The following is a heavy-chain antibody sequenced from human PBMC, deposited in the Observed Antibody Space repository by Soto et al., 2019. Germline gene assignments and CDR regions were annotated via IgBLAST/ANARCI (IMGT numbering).Heavy chain of an antibody. CDR3: ARGIGVVGRQLYLDS. CDR2: IYHSANT. CDR1: GGSISSADYS. J-gene: IGHJ4*02. Sequence: QLQLQESSSGLVKPSQTLSLTCAVSGGSISSADYSWCWIRQPPGKGLEWIGYIYHSANTYYNPSLKSRVTISVDRSKNHVSLKLSSVTAADTAVYYCARGIGVVGRQLYLDSWGQGTLVTVSS. D-gene: IGHD3-3*01. V-gene: IGHV4-30-2*01.